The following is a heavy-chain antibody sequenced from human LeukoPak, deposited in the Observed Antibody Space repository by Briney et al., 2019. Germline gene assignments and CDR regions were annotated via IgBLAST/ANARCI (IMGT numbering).Heavy chain of an antibody. CDR3: ARQGGSYQIDY. CDR1: GGSFSGYY. V-gene: IGHV4-59*10. Sequence: SETLSLTCAVYGGSFSGYYWSWIRQPAGKGLEWIGRIYTSGSTNYNPSLKSRVTMSVDTSKNQFSLKLSSVTAADTAVYYCARQGGSYQIDYWGQGTLVTVSS. CDR2: IYTSGST. J-gene: IGHJ4*02. D-gene: IGHD1-26*01.